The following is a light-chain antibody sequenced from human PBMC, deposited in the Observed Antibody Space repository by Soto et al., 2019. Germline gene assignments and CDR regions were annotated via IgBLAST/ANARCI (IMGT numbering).Light chain of an antibody. V-gene: IGKV3-20*01. J-gene: IGKJ1*01. CDR1: KSLSRSY. CDR3: QPYGSSSRT. Sequence: EIVLTQSPDTLSLSQGESATLSCRASKSLSRSYIAWYQQKPGQAPRLLIYGASSRATGISDRFSGSGSGTDVTLTISSLEPEDFEVYYCQPYGSSSRTLAQGTNVDIK. CDR2: GAS.